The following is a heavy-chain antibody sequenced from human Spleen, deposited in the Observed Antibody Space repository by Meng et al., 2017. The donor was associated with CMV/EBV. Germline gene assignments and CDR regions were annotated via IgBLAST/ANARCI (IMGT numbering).Heavy chain of an antibody. CDR2: IFPGDSDT. V-gene: IGHV5-51*01. CDR1: GYRFTTYW. D-gene: IGHD3-10*01. J-gene: IGHJ4*02. CDR3: ARQRGSGSYCYDF. Sequence: KVSCKGSGYRFTTYWIGWVRQMPGKGLEWMGIIFPGDSDTRYSPSFQGQVTISADKSISTAYLQWSSLKASDTAMYYCARQRGSGSYCYDFWGQGTLVTVSS.